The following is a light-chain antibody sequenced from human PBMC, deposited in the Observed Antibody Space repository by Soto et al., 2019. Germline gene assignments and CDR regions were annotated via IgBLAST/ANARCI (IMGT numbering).Light chain of an antibody. V-gene: IGKV3D-7*01. Sequence: EIVMTQSPATLSLSPGERATLSCRGSQSVSSSYLSWYQQKPGQAPRLLIYGASTRATGIPARFSGSGSGTDFTLTISRLEPEDFAVYYCQQYGTSPRSITFGQGTRLEIK. CDR1: QSVSSSY. CDR2: GAS. CDR3: QQYGTSPRSIT. J-gene: IGKJ5*01.